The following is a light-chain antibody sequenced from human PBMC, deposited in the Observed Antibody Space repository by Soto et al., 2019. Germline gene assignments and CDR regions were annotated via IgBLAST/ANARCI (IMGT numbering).Light chain of an antibody. CDR2: WAS. J-gene: IGKJ4*01. CDR3: QQYVTIPLT. CDR1: HSFLYSSNNKNY. V-gene: IGKV4-1*01. Sequence: DIVITPSSASLAVSLGERATINCKSSHSFLYSSNNKNYLAWYQQKPGQPPKLLIYWASTRESGVPDRFSGSGSGTDFTLTISRLEPEDSAVYYCQQYVTIPLTFGGGTRWIS.